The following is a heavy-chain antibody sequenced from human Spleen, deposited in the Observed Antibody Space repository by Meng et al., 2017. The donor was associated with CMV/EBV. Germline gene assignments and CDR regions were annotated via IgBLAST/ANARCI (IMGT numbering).Heavy chain of an antibody. J-gene: IGHJ4*02. Sequence: ASVKVSCKASGYTFTGYYMHWVRQAPGQGLEWMGWINPNSGGTNYAQKFQGRVTMTKDTSFTTAYMDLSRLRSDDTAMYYCARGLEDFVVEPPTVWSDFWGQGTLVTVS. CDR2: INPNSGGT. CDR1: GYTFTGYY. D-gene: IGHD2-15*01. V-gene: IGHV1-2*02. CDR3: ARGLEDFVVEPPTVWSDF.